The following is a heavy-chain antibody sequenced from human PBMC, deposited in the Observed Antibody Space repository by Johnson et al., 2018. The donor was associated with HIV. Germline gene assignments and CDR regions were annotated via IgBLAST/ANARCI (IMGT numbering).Heavy chain of an antibody. D-gene: IGHD5-18*01. V-gene: IGHV3-20*03. CDR3: AKDMGVDTAMNPWAFDI. CDR2: INWNAGRT. J-gene: IGHJ3*02. Sequence: MKWVRQTPGMGLEWVSAINWNAGRTGYTDSVKGRFTICRDNSKNTLYLQMNSLRAEDTAVYYCAKDMGVDTAMNPWAFDIWGQGTMVTVSS.